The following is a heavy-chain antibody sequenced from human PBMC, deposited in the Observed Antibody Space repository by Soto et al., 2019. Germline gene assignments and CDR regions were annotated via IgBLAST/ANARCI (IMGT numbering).Heavy chain of an antibody. CDR2: IFHSGNT. V-gene: IGHV4-4*02. Sequence: SETLSLTCAVPSCSIGTTNWWSWVRQTPGKGLEWIGEIFHSGNTYYNPSPASRVTISVDTSKNQFSLNLRSVTAADTAVYYCARHTWGMDVWGQGTTVTVSS. CDR3: ARHTWGMDV. CDR1: SCSIGTTNW. J-gene: IGHJ6*02.